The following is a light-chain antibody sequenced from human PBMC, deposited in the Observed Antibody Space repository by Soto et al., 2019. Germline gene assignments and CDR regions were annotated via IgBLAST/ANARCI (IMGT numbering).Light chain of an antibody. J-gene: IGKJ1*01. CDR3: QHYNSYSEA. CDR2: AAS. CDR1: QSISTY. V-gene: IGKV1-39*01. Sequence: DIQMTQSPSSLSASVGDRVTITCRASQSISTYLNWYQQKPGEAPNLLIYAASSLQSGVPARFSGSGSGTEFTLTISSLQPDDFATYYCQHYNSYSEAFGQGTKVDIK.